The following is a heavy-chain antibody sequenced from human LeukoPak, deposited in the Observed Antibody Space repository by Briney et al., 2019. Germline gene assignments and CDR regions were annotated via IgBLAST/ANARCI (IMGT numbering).Heavy chain of an antibody. CDR2: FIPTFGTA. CDR3: ATSSIAAPYYYYGMDV. CDR1: GGTFSNYA. Sequence: GASVTISCTASGGTFSNYAISWVRQAPGQGLEWMGGFIPTFGTANYAQKFQGRVTITADESTSTAYMELNSLRSEDTAVYYCATSSIAAPYYYYGMDVWGQGTTVTVSS. D-gene: IGHD6-6*01. J-gene: IGHJ6*02. V-gene: IGHV1-69*13.